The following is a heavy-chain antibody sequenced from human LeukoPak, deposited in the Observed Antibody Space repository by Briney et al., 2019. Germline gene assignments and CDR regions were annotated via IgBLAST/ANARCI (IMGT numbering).Heavy chain of an antibody. CDR2: INHSGST. V-gene: IGHV4-34*01. D-gene: IGHD3-22*01. CDR3: ARGSYDYYDSSGYYYNWFDP. Sequence: SETLSLTCAVYGGSFSGYYWSWIRQPPGKGLEWIGEINHSGSTNYNPSLKSRVTISVDTSKNQFSLKLSSVTAADTAVYYCARGSYDYYDSSGYYYNWFDPWGQGTLVTVSS. J-gene: IGHJ5*02. CDR1: GGSFSGYY.